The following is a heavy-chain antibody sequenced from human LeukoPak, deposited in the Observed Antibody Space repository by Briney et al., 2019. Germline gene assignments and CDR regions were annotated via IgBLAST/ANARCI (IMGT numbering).Heavy chain of an antibody. CDR1: GFTFSSYW. D-gene: IGHD2-2*01. J-gene: IGHJ5*02. V-gene: IGHV3-7*01. CDR3: ARAASTVVPAALNWFDP. Sequence: PGGSLRLSRAASGFTFSSYWMSWVRQAPGKGLEWVANIKQDGSEEYYVDSVKGRFTISRDNAKNSLYLQMNSLRAEDTAVYYCARAASTVVPAALNWFDPWGQGTLVTVSS. CDR2: IKQDGSEE.